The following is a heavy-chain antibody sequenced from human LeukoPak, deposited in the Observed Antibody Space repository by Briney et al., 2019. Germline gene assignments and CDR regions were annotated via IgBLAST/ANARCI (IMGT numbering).Heavy chain of an antibody. J-gene: IGHJ2*01. CDR1: GYSISSGYY. CDR2: FFYSGST. CDR3: ARDRDEGFDL. Sequence: SETLSLTCTVSGYSISSGYYWGWIRQPPGKGLEWIGYFFYSGSTNYNLSFNSRVIISIDTAKNQISLSLSSVTAADTAVYYCARDRDEGFDLWGRGTLVTVSS. V-gene: IGHV4-38-2*02.